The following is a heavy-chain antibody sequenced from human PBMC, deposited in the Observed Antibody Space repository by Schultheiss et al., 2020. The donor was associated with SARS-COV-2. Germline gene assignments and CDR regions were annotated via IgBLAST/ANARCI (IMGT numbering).Heavy chain of an antibody. Sequence: ASVKVSCKASGGTFSSYAISWVRQAPGQGLEWMGGISAYNGNTNYAQKLQGRVTMTTDTSTSTAYMELRSLRSDDTAVYYCARVPGVTRWYAYYFDYWGQGTLVTVSS. CDR2: ISAYNGNT. D-gene: IGHD4-23*01. V-gene: IGHV1-18*01. CDR3: ARVPGVTRWYAYYFDY. J-gene: IGHJ4*02. CDR1: GGTFSSYA.